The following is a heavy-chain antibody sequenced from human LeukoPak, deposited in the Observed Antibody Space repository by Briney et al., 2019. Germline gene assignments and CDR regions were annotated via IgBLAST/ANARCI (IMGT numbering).Heavy chain of an antibody. Sequence: ASVKVSCKASGYTFTSYDINWVRQATGQGLEWMGWMNPNSGNTGYAQKFQGRVTITRNTSISTAYMELSSLRSEDTAVYYCARAPRRPFGVTPYYFDYWGQGTLVTVSS. J-gene: IGHJ4*02. CDR3: ARAPRRPFGVTPYYFDY. CDR2: MNPNSGNT. D-gene: IGHD3-10*01. CDR1: GYTFTSYD. V-gene: IGHV1-8*03.